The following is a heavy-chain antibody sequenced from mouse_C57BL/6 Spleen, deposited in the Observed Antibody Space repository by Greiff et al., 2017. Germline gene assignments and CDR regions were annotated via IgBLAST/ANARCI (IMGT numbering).Heavy chain of an antibody. V-gene: IGHV1-64*01. D-gene: IGHD2-5*01. J-gene: IGHJ1*03. Sequence: VQLQQPGAELVKPGASVKLSCKASGYTFTSYWMHWVKQRPGQGLEWIGMIHPNSGSTNYNEKFKSKATLTVDKSSSTAYMQLSSLTSEDSAVYYCARSVSNYWYFDVWGTGTTVTVSS. CDR1: GYTFTSYW. CDR3: ARSVSNYWYFDV. CDR2: IHPNSGST.